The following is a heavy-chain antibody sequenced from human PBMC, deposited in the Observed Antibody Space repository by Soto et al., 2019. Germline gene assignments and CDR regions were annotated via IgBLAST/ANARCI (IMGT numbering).Heavy chain of an antibody. CDR3: AKVGNCSSTSCYYYYMDV. J-gene: IGHJ6*03. V-gene: IGHV3-9*01. CDR1: GFTFDDYA. CDR2: ISWNSGSI. D-gene: IGHD2-2*01. Sequence: GGSLRLSCAASGFTFDDYAMHWVRQAPGKGLEWVSGISWNSGSIGYADSVKGRFTISRDNAKNSLYLQMNSLRAEDTALYYCAKVGNCSSTSCYYYYMDVWGKGTTVTVSS.